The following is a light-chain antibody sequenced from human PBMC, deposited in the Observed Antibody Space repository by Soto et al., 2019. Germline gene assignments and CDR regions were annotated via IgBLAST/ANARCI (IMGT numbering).Light chain of an antibody. CDR3: QHYSNWPPT. J-gene: IGKJ3*01. Sequence: EMVMTQSPATLSVSPGERVNLSCRVSESVHRNLAWYQRKPGQGPSLLIYDASTRATGVPDRCTGSGSGTEFTLTISSLQSEDFGVYHCQHYSNWPPTFGPGTKVEIK. CDR2: DAS. CDR1: ESVHRN. V-gene: IGKV3-15*01.